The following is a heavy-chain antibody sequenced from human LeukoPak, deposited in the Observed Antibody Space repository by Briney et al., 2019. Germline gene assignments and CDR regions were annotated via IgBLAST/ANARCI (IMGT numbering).Heavy chain of an antibody. D-gene: IGHD6-6*01. CDR1: XYTFTNYD. CDR2: MNPNSGAT. Sequence: KASXYTFTNYDFNWVRQAKGQGGEWMGWMNPNSGATGYAQKFQGRDTITRDTSINTDYMELRRLRYRETAVYYCARWLVRGSRSSYFDYWGQGTLVTVSS. V-gene: IGHV1-8*01. CDR3: ARWLVRGSRSSYFDY. J-gene: IGHJ4*02.